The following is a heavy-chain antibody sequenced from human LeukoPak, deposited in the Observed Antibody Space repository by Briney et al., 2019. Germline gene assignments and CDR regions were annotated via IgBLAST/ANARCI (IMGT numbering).Heavy chain of an antibody. V-gene: IGHV3-21*01. J-gene: IGHJ4*02. CDR1: GFTFSSYS. Sequence: GGSLRLSCAASGFTFSSYSMNWVCQAPGKGLEWVSSISSSSSYIYYADSVKGRFTISRDNAKNSLYLQMNSLRAEDTAVYYCARAGTSVWWLRFHYFDYWGQGTLVTVSS. CDR3: ARAGTSVWWLRFHYFDY. D-gene: IGHD5-12*01. CDR2: ISSSSSYI.